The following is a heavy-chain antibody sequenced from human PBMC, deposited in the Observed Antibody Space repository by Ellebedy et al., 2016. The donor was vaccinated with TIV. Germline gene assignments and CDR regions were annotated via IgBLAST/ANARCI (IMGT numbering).Heavy chain of an antibody. CDR3: ARADRDYYDSSGYYY. J-gene: IGHJ4*02. V-gene: IGHV3-11*06. CDR1: GFTFSDYY. D-gene: IGHD3-22*01. Sequence: GESLKISCAASGFTFSDYYMSWIRQAPGKGLEWVSYISSSSSYTNYADSVKGRFTISRDNAKNSLYLQMNSLRAEDTAVYYCARADRDYYDSSGYYYWGQGTLVTVSS. CDR2: ISSSSSYT.